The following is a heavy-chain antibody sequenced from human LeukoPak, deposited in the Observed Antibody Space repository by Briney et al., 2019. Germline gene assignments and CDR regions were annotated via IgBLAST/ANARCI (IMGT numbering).Heavy chain of an antibody. CDR3: AKGGAYYDSSGYYSGMDY. V-gene: IGHV3-43*02. J-gene: IGHJ4*02. CDR2: ISGDGGST. CDR1: GFTFDDYA. Sequence: GGSLRLSCAASGFTFDDYAMHWVRQAPGKGGEGVSLISGDGGSTYYADSVKGRFTISRDNSKNSLYLQMNSLRTEDTALYYCAKGGAYYDSSGYYSGMDYWGQGTLVTVSS. D-gene: IGHD3-22*01.